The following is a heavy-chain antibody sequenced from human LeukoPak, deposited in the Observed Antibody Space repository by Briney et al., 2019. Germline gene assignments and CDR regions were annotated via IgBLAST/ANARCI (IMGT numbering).Heavy chain of an antibody. CDR3: ARAYYYDSSGTVNDAFDI. D-gene: IGHD3-22*01. Sequence: PSETLSLTCTVSGGSISSSSYYWGWIRQPPGKGLEWIGTIYYSGSTYYNPSLKSRVTISVDTSKSQFSLKLSSVTAADTAVYYCARAYYYDSSGTVNDAFDIWGQGTMVTVSS. J-gene: IGHJ3*02. V-gene: IGHV4-39*07. CDR1: GGSISSSSYY. CDR2: IYYSGST.